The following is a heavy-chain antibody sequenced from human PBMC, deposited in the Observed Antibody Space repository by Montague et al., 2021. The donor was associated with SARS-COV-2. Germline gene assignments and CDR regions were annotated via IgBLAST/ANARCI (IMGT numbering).Heavy chain of an antibody. J-gene: IGHJ4*02. CDR2: INDRGVTNY. CDR1: GESFSGFF. Sequence: SETLSLTCAVYGESFSGFFWSWIRQPPGKGLEWIAEINDRGVTNYNYNPSLGSRVTISADTTKNQLSLKLRSVTAADTAVYYCARWDPQTLTVISLRGKSANDYWGRGTLVTVSS. CDR3: ARWDPQTLTVISLRGKSANDY. D-gene: IGHD4-11*01. V-gene: IGHV4-34*01.